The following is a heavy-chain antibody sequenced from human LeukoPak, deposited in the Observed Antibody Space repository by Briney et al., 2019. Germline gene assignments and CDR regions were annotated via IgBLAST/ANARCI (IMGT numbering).Heavy chain of an antibody. CDR2: INPSGGST. D-gene: IGHD2-8*01. CDR1: GYTFTSYY. CDR3: AKDGGLLMVNTKPLDY. J-gene: IGHJ4*02. Sequence: ASVKVSCKASGYTFTSYYKHWVRQAPGQGLEWMGGINPSGGSTSYAQKFQGRLTMTRDTSTSTVYMELSSLRSEDTAVYYCAKDGGLLMVNTKPLDYWGQGTLVTVSS. V-gene: IGHV1-46*01.